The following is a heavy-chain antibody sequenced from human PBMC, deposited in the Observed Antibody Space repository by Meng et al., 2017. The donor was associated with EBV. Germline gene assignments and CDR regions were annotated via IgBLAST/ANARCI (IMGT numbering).Heavy chain of an antibody. CDR1: GGPFRYYA. D-gene: IGHD3-10*01. V-gene: IGHV1-69*01. CDR2: FLPRLGAP. J-gene: IGHJ4*02. CDR3: ASESGRGYTPDY. Sequence: QVQVVQAAAEVKKPGSSVKVSCKTSGGPFRYYAISWVRQAPGQGLEWLGGFLPRLGAPNYAQKFHGRVKITADESTSTHCMDLSSLRSEDTAIYYCASESGRGYTPDYWGQGTLVTVSS.